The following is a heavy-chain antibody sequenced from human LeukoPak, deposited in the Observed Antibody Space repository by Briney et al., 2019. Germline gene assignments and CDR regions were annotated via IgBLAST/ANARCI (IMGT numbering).Heavy chain of an antibody. CDR2: INTKTGNP. Sequence: ASVKVSCKASGYTFTSYGINWVRQAPGQGLEWMGWINTKTGNPTYAQGLTGRFVFSLDTSVSTAHLQISSLKAEDTAVYFCARVWNRIYGSGSYLTKFDPWGQGTLVTVSS. CDR1: GYTFTSYG. J-gene: IGHJ5*02. V-gene: IGHV7-4-1*02. CDR3: ARVWNRIYGSGSYLTKFDP. D-gene: IGHD3-10*01.